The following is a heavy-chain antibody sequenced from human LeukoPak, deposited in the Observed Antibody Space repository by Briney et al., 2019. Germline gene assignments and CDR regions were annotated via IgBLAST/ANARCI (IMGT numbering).Heavy chain of an antibody. V-gene: IGHV3-15*01. J-gene: IGHJ4*02. D-gene: IGHD2-2*01. CDR1: GFTFSNAW. CDR3: TTDPVVVPAAMSRSFDY. Sequence: GGSLRLSCAASGFTFSNAWMSWVRQASGKGLEWVGRIKSKTDGGTTDYAAPVKGRFTISRDDSKNTLYLQMNSLKTEDTAVYYCTTDPVVVPAAMSRSFDYWGQGTLVTVSS. CDR2: IKSKTDGGTT.